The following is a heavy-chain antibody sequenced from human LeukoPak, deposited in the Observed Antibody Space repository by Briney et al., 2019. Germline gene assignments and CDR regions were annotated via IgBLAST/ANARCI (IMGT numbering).Heavy chain of an antibody. J-gene: IGHJ4*02. D-gene: IGHD1-26*01. CDR3: ARDTKWGGEGFGF. Sequence: GGSLRLSCAASGFTFSSYWMTWVRQAPGKGLEWVANIKQDGSEKYYVDSVKGRFTISRDNAKNSVYLQMNSLRAEDTAVYYCARDTKWGGEGFGFSREGRLVTVSS. CDR1: GFTFSSYW. CDR2: IKQDGSEK. V-gene: IGHV3-7*04.